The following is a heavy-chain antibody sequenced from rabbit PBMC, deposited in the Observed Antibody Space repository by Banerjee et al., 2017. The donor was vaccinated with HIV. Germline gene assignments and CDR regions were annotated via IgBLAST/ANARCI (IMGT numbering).Heavy chain of an antibody. V-gene: IGHV1S40*01. CDR3: VRDVVSSVVDYHL. J-gene: IGHJ4*01. D-gene: IGHD1-1*01. CDR1: GFDFSNYH. CDR2: IYAGSSGST. Sequence: QSLEESGGDLVQPEGSLTLTCTASGFDFSNYHMSWVRQAPGKGLEWIACIYAGSSGSTWYASWVNGRFTISIENAQNTLYLQMNSLTAADTATYFCVRDVVSSVVDYHLWGQGTLVTVS.